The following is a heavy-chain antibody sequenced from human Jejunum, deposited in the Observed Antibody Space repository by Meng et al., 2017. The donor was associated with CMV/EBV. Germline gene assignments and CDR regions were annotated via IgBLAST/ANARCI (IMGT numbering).Heavy chain of an antibody. CDR1: GGAIGSGDEY. CDR3: ARGSIFVSFDS. V-gene: IGHV4-30-4*08. Sequence: QGRLQAAGHGLVKPYRTLPLTYSVSGGAIGSGDEYWSWIRQPPGKGLEWIGYIHDTGSTYYNPSLKSRVDISLGTSRNHFSLTLSSVTAEDTAVYFCARGSIFVSFDSWGQGTLVTVSS. CDR2: IHDTGST. D-gene: IGHD3-3*01. J-gene: IGHJ4*02.